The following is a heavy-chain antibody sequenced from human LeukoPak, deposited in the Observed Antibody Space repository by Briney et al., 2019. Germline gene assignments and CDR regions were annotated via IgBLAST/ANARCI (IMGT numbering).Heavy chain of an antibody. CDR3: ARDPGSSSWTPFDY. V-gene: IGHV1-18*01. J-gene: IGHJ4*02. D-gene: IGHD6-13*01. Sequence: GASVKVSWKASCYTFTSYGISRVGQAPGQGLEGIGWISAYNGNTNYAQKLQGRVTMTTDTSTSTAYMELRSLRSDDTAVYYCARDPGSSSWTPFDYWGQGTLVTVSS. CDR2: ISAYNGNT. CDR1: CYTFTSYG.